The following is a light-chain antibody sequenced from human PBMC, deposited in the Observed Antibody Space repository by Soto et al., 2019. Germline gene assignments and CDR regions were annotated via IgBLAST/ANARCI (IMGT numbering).Light chain of an antibody. CDR2: GAS. J-gene: IGKJ2*01. CDR1: QSVSSN. Sequence: EIVMTQSPATLSVSPGERATLSCRASQSVSSNLAWYQQKPGQAPRLLIYGASTRATGIPARFSGSGSGTDFTLTISSLQSEDLAGYYCQQYNNWPGTFGQGTKLEIK. V-gene: IGKV3-15*01. CDR3: QQYNNWPGT.